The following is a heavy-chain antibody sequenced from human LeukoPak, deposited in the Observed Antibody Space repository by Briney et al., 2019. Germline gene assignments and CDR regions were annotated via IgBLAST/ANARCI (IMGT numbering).Heavy chain of an antibody. J-gene: IGHJ6*03. CDR1: GGSISSGGYY. D-gene: IGHD6-13*01. CDR3: ARDLAAAGRGAPYYYMDV. CDR2: IYYSGST. Sequence: SETLSLTCTVSGGSISSGGYYWSWIRQHPGKGLEWIGYIYYSGSTYYNPSLKSRVTISVDTSKNQFSLKLSSVTAADTAVYYCARDLAAAGRGAPYYYMDVWGKGTTVTVSS. V-gene: IGHV4-31*03.